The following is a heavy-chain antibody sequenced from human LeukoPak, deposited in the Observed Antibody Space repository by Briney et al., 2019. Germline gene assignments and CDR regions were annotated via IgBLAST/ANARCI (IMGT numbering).Heavy chain of an antibody. CDR1: GGSISSSNW. D-gene: IGHD3-22*01. J-gene: IGHJ4*02. CDR2: IYHSGST. CDR3: AREGALELPITMIVVDPPYYYFDY. V-gene: IGHV4-4*02. Sequence: TSETLSLTCAVSGGSISSSNWWSWVRQPPGKGLEWIGEIYHSGSTNYNPSLKSRVTISVDKSKNQFSLKLSSVTAADTAVYYCAREGALELPITMIVVDPPYYYFDYWGQGTLVTVSS.